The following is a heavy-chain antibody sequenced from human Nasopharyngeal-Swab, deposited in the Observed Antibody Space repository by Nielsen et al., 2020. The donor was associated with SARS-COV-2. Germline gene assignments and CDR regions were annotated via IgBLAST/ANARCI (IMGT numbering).Heavy chain of an antibody. CDR2: ISSGGRTI. J-gene: IGHJ5*02. V-gene: IGHV3-48*02. CDR3: ARGDSFDP. Sequence: GESLKISCAASESTFSGYSMSWVRQAPGKGPEWISYISSGGRTIRYADSVKGRFTISSDKAGNTLSLQMNSLRDEDTGVYYCARGDSFDPWGQGTQVTVSS. CDR1: ESTFSGYS.